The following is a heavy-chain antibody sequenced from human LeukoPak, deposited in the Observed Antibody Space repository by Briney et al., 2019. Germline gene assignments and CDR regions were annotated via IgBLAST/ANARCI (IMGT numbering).Heavy chain of an antibody. CDR2: IYHSGST. CDR1: GYSISSGYY. D-gene: IGHD6-13*01. Sequence: SETLSLTCAVSGYSISSGYYWGWIRQPPGKGLEWIGSIYHSGSTYYNPSLKSRVTISVDTSKNQFSLKLSSVTAADTAVYYCARGGYSSFGYWGQGTLVTVSS. J-gene: IGHJ4*02. V-gene: IGHV4-38-2*01. CDR3: ARGGYSSFGY.